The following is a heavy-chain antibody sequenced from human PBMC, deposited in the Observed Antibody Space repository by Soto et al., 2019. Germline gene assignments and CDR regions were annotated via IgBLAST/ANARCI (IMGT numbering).Heavy chain of an antibody. D-gene: IGHD5-18*01. V-gene: IGHV1-2*04. CDR1: GYTFTGYY. Sequence: GASVKVSCKASGYTFTGYYMHWVRQAPGQGLEWMGWINPNSGGTNYAQKFQGWVTMTRDTSISTAYMELSRLRSDDTAVYYCARELSSYGPNYYYYYGMDVWGQGTTVTVSS. J-gene: IGHJ6*02. CDR2: INPNSGGT. CDR3: ARELSSYGPNYYYYYGMDV.